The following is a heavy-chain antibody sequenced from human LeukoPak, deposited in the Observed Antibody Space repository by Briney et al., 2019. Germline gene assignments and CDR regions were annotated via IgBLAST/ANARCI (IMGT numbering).Heavy chain of an antibody. J-gene: IGHJ6*03. D-gene: IGHD2-15*01. CDR2: IIPIFGTA. CDR1: GGTFTSYA. CDR3: ARDSAEYGNGGSCSEYYYYYYYKGV. Sequence: GSSVKVSCKASGGTFTSYAISWVRQAPGQGLEWMGGIIPIFGTANYAQKFQGRVTITTDESTSTAYMELSSLRSEDTAVYYCARDSAEYGNGGSCSEYYYYYYYKGVWGKGTTVTVSS. V-gene: IGHV1-69*05.